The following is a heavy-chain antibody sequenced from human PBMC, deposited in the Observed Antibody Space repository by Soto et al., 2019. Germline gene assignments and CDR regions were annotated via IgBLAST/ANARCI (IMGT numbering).Heavy chain of an antibody. J-gene: IGHJ6*02. CDR1: GYTFSDFD. Sequence: QAHLEQSGAEVKRPGASVKVSCKASGYTFSDFDINCLRQASGQGPEWMGRMNAKCGDTFFAQRFQGKFNMTWDTALSTAYMDVGSLTSDHTAMYYCARGNPLKYADFDVWGQGTTVAVSS. CDR2: MNAKCGDT. CDR3: ARGNPLKYADFDV. V-gene: IGHV1-8*01.